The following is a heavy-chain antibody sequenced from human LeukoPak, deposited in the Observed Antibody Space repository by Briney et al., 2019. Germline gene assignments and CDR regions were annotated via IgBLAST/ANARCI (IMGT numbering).Heavy chain of an antibody. J-gene: IGHJ6*02. CDR3: ARSGDSSGYYYYYYGMDV. Sequence: SETLSLTCTVSGGSISSYYWSWIRQPPGKGLEWIGFIYYSGSTNYNPSLKSRVTISVDTSKNQFSLKLSSVTAADTAVYYCARSGDSSGYYYYYYGMDVWGQGITVTVSS. V-gene: IGHV4-59*01. CDR1: GGSISSYY. CDR2: IYYSGST. D-gene: IGHD3-22*01.